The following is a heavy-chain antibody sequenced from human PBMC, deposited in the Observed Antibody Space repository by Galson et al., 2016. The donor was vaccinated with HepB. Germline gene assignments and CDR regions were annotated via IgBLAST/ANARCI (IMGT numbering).Heavy chain of an antibody. V-gene: IGHV3-64*01. D-gene: IGHD2-2*01. CDR1: GFTFSSDD. Sequence: SLRLSCAASGFTFSSDDMHWVRQAPGKGLEYVSSIHSDGSSTYYENSVKGRFTISRDNSKNTVYLQMGSLRVEDMAVYYCAKQYCSRTTCTTGAFDVWGRGTMVTVSS. CDR2: IHSDGSST. CDR3: AKQYCSRTTCTTGAFDV. J-gene: IGHJ3*01.